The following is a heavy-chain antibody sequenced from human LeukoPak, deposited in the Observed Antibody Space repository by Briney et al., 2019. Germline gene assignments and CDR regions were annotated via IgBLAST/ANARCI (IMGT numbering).Heavy chain of an antibody. CDR2: INHSGST. J-gene: IGHJ4*02. V-gene: IGHV4-34*01. CDR3: ARDPVLRYYYDSSGYYLDY. Sequence: PSETLSLTCAVYGGSFSGYYWSWIRQPPGKGLEWIGEINHSGSTNYNPSLKSRVTISVDTSKNQFSLKLSSVTAADTAVYYCARDPVLRYYYDSSGYYLDYWGQGTLVTVSS. CDR1: GGSFSGYY. D-gene: IGHD3-22*01.